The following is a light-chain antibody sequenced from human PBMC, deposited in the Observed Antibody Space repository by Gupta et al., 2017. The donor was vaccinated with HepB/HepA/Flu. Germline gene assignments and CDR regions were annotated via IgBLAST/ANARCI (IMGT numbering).Light chain of an antibody. V-gene: IGLV1-40*01. Sequence: QSVLTQPPSVSGAPGQSVAISCIGSSSNIGANYGVHWYQQLPGTAPKLLIYCTTNRPSGVPDRFSGSKSGTSASLAITGLQTEDEADYYCQSSDRSLSGWAFGGGTKLTVL. CDR3: QSSDRSLSGWA. J-gene: IGLJ3*02. CDR2: CTT. CDR1: SSNIGANYG.